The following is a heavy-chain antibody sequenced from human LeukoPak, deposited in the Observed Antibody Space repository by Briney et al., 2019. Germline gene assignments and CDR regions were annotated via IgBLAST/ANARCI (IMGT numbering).Heavy chain of an antibody. CDR2: IIPIFGTA. D-gene: IGHD2-15*01. V-gene: IGHV1-69*05. CDR1: GGTFSGYA. CDR3: ARSKGYCSGGSCYSDAFDI. Sequence: SVKVSCKASGGTFSGYAISWVRQAPGQGLEWMGGIIPIFGTANYAQKFQGRVTITTDESASTAYMELSSLRSEDTAVYYCARSKGYCSGGSCYSDAFDIWGQGTMVTVSS. J-gene: IGHJ3*02.